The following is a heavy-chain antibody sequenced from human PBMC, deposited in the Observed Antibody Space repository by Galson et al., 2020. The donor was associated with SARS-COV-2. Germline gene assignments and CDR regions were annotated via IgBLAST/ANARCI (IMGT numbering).Heavy chain of an antibody. V-gene: IGHV3-66*01. J-gene: IGHJ4*02. CDR3: ARRYSSAWAHDN. CDR2: VYRGGNT. D-gene: IGHD6-19*01. Sequence: TGGSLRLSCAASGFTVSSTYMSWVRRAPGKGLEWVSVVYRGGNTYYADSVKGRFTISRDNSKNTLYLQMNSLRAEDTAVYYCARRYSSAWAHDNWGQGTLVTVSS. CDR1: GFTVSSTY.